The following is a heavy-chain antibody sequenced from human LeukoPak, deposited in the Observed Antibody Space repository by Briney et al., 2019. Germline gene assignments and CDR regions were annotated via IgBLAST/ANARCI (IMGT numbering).Heavy chain of an antibody. V-gene: IGHV1-2*02. CDR1: GYTFTGYY. CDR3: AKNGGHPTENYYMDV. J-gene: IGHJ6*03. CDR2: INPNSGGT. Sequence: ASVKVSCKASGYTFTGYYMHWVRQAPGQGLEWMGWINPNSGGTNYAQKFQGRVTMTRDTSISTAYMELSRLRSDDTAVYYCAKNGGHPTENYYMDVWGKGTTVTVSS. D-gene: IGHD4-17*01.